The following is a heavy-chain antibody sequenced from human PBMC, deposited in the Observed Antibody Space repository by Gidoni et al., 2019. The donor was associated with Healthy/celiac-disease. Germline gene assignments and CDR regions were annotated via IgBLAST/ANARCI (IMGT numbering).Heavy chain of an antibody. CDR3: ARENEQWLVEYYFDY. V-gene: IGHV3-33*01. J-gene: IGHJ4*02. D-gene: IGHD6-19*01. CDR1: GFTFRSYG. Sequence: QVQLVESGGGVVKPGRSLRLYCAAAGFTFRSYGMNWVRQAPGKGLEWVAVIWYDGSNKYYADSVKGRFTISRDNSKNTLYLQMNSLRAEDTAVYYCARENEQWLVEYYFDYWGQGTLVTVSS. CDR2: IWYDGSNK.